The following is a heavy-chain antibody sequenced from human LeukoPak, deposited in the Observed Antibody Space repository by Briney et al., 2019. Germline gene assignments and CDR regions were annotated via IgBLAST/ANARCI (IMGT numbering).Heavy chain of an antibody. D-gene: IGHD3-22*01. J-gene: IGHJ4*02. CDR3: ARDSSPFYYYDSTGYPDY. Sequence: ASVKVSCKASGYTFSSHAIHWVRQAPGQSLEWMGWINGGNGHTKYSQEFQGRVTITRDTSASTVYMELSSLRSEDLAIYYCARDSSPFYYYDSTGYPDYWGQGTLLTVSS. CDR2: INGGNGHT. CDR1: GYTFSSHA. V-gene: IGHV1-3*03.